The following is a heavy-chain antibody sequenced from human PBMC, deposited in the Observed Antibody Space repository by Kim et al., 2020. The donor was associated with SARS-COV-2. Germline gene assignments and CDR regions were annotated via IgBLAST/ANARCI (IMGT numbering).Heavy chain of an antibody. J-gene: IGHJ4*02. CDR2: GSP. V-gene: IGHV4-39*01. Sequence: GSPYFNSSLKSRVSISVDTSKNQFYLRLTSVTAADTAVYFCARHYGSSLDYWGQGTLVTVSS. D-gene: IGHD2-2*01. CDR3: ARHYGSSLDY.